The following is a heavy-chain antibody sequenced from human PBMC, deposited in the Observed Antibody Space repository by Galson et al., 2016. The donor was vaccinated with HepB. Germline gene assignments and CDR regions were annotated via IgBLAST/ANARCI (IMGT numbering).Heavy chain of an antibody. CDR1: GYTFTSYG. J-gene: IGHJ6*02. V-gene: IGHV1-18*01. CDR2: ISPYNANT. Sequence: SVKVSCKASGYTFTSYGISWGRQAPGQGLEWMGWISPYNANTNSGQKLQDRVTMTADTFTNTAYMELRSLKSDDTAVYYCARNDYSQSGDYYNYYGMDVWGQGTTVTVSS. CDR3: ARNDYSQSGDYYNYYGMDV. D-gene: IGHD4-11*01.